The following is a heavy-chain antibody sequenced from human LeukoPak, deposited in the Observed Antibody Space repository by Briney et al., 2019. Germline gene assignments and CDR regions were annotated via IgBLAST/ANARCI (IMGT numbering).Heavy chain of an antibody. V-gene: IGHV4-61*01. CDR1: GXAVSSSNYY. D-gene: IGHD1-26*01. CDR2: FSYNAHS. Sequence: SETLSLTCAVSGXAVSSSNYYWSWIRQSPGKGLEWVGFFSYNAHSDYNPSLKSRVTISIDTSRNQFSLRLTSVTAADTAIYYCARVSEASTGPDYWGQGTLVTVSP. CDR3: ARVSEASTGPDY. J-gene: IGHJ4*02.